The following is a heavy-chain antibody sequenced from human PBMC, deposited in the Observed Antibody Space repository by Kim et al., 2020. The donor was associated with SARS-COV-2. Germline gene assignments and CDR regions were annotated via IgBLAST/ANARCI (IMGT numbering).Heavy chain of an antibody. D-gene: IGHD3-10*01. Sequence: ANSVKGRFTISRNNSKNPLYLQMNSLGAEDTAVYYCAKDGGGYGSGPFDYWGQGTLVTVSS. J-gene: IGHJ4*02. CDR3: AKDGGGYGSGPFDY. V-gene: IGHV3-30*02.